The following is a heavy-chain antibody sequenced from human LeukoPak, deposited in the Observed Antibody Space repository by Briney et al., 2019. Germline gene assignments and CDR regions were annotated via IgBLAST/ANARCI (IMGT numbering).Heavy chain of an antibody. CDR1: GFTFTSSA. CDR3: AAGIAARPYPDLHWYYYYYYGMDV. Sequence: SVKVSCKASGFTFTSSAVQWVRQARGQRLEWIGWIVVGSGNTNYAQKFQERVTITRDMSTSTAYMELSSLRSEDTAVYYCAAGIAARPYPDLHWYYYYYYGMDVWGQGTTVTVSS. J-gene: IGHJ6*02. CDR2: IVVGSGNT. V-gene: IGHV1-58*01. D-gene: IGHD6-6*01.